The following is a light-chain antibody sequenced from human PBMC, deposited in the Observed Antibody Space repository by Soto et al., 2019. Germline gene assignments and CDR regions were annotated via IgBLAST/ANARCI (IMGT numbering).Light chain of an antibody. CDR3: QQRNTWPWT. Sequence: EIVLTQSPATLSLSPGQRATLSCRASQSVSGDLAWVQQKPGQAPRLLIYDTYNGATGLPARFSGSGSGTDFNLTISSLEPEDFSVYYCQQRNTWPWTFGQGTKVEIK. CDR1: QSVSGD. CDR2: DTY. V-gene: IGKV3-11*01. J-gene: IGKJ1*01.